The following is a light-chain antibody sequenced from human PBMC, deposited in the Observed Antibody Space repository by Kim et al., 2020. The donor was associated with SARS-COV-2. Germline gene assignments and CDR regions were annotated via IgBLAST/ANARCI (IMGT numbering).Light chain of an antibody. V-gene: IGKV1-39*01. Sequence: DIQMTQSPSSLAASVGDRVTITCRASQSINAYLNWYQQKPGKAPKLLIYAASTLQSGVPSRFSGSGSGTDFTLTITSLQPEDFATYDSQQSETAPLRTYGGGTKVDIK. CDR3: QQSETAPLRT. J-gene: IGKJ4*02. CDR2: AAS. CDR1: QSINAY.